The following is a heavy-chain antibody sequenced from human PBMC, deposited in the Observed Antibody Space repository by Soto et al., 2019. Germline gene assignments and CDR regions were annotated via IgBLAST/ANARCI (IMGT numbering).Heavy chain of an antibody. V-gene: IGHV1-69*01. CDR3: ARVSLPMIVVVIGAFDI. CDR2: IIPIFGTA. D-gene: IGHD3-22*01. J-gene: IGHJ3*02. Sequence: QVQLVQSGAEVRKPGSSVKDSCKASGGTFSSYAISWVRQAPGQGLEWMGGIIPIFGTANYAQKFQGRVTITAYESTSTAYMELSSLRSEDTAVYYCARVSLPMIVVVIGAFDIWGQGTMVTVSS. CDR1: GGTFSSYA.